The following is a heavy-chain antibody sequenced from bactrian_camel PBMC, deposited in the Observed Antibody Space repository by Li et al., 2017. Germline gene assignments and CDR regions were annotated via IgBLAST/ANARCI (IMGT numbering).Heavy chain of an antibody. CDR2: IDSNGDT. CDR3: AATYGLGTRDPLSTLHYQY. CDR1: SRYTSVLD. D-gene: IGHD5*01. J-gene: IGHJ4*01. V-gene: IGHV3S53*01. Sequence: QLVESGGGSVQAGGSLRLTCEASSRYTSVLDCMAWFRQAPGMEREGVAVIDSNGDTTYADSVKGQFTISKDSGKNTLYLQMNSLKPEDTAMYYCAATYGLGTRDPLSTLHYQYWGQGTQVTVS.